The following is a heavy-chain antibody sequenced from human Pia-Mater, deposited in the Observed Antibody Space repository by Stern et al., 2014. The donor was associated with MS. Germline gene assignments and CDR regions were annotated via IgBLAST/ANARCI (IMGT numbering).Heavy chain of an antibody. Sequence: EVQLVESGGGLVQPGGSLRLSCAASGFTFSSYSMNWVRQAPGKGLEWVSYISSSSSTIYYADSVKGRFTISRDNAKNSLYLHMNNLSVEDTAVYYCARDRCYYDSSGSPNWFDPWGQGTLVTVSS. CDR2: ISSSSSTI. CDR3: ARDRCYYDSSGSPNWFDP. D-gene: IGHD3-22*01. V-gene: IGHV3-48*01. CDR1: GFTFSSYS. J-gene: IGHJ5*02.